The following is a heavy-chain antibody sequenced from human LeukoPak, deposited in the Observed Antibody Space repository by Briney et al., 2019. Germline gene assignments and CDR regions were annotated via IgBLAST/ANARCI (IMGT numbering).Heavy chain of an antibody. J-gene: IGHJ6*04. V-gene: IGHV3-23*01. CDR2: IFPSGGEI. CDR3: AELGITMIGGV. Sequence: GGSLRLSCAASGFTFSTFAMIWVRQPPGKGLEWVSSIFPSGGEIHYADSVRGRFTISRDNSKSILSLQMNSLRAEDTAVYYCAELGITMIGGVWGKGTTVTTSS. D-gene: IGHD3-10*02. CDR1: GFTFSTFA.